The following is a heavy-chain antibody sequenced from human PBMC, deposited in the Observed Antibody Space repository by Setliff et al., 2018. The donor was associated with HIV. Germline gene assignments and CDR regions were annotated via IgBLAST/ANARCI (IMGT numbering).Heavy chain of an antibody. Sequence: HPGGSLRLSCAASGFSFSIYEMNWVRQVPGKGLEWVSYISSSGSTIYYADSVKGRFTISRDNAKNTVYLQMNSLRAEDTAVYYCATLSSNWHLDYWGQGTLVTVSS. CDR1: GFSFSIYE. V-gene: IGHV3-48*03. J-gene: IGHJ4*02. D-gene: IGHD6-13*01. CDR3: ATLSSNWHLDY. CDR2: ISSSGSTI.